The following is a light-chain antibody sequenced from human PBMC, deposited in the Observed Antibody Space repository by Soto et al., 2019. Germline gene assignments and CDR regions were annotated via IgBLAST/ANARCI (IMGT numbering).Light chain of an antibody. CDR3: QQYNDYSAWT. J-gene: IGKJ1*01. V-gene: IGKV1-5*03. CDR2: EAS. CDR1: QSINKW. Sequence: DIQMHQSHSTLSASVGDPVAITGRASQSINKWLAWYQQKPGKAPKLLIYEASILQNGVPSRFSGTESGTEFTLTISSLRPDDLATYYCQQYNDYSAWTVGKGTKVDIK.